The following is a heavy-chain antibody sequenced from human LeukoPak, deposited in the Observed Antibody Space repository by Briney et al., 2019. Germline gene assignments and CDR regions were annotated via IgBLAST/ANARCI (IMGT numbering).Heavy chain of an antibody. CDR1: GFTFDDYA. CDR2: ISWNSGSI. Sequence: SLRLSCAASGFTFDDYAMHWVRQAPGKGLEWVSGISWNSGSIGYADSVKGRFTISRDNSKNALYLQMNSLRAEDTAVYYCAKDRRRYGSGSYYTLSFWGQGTLVTVSS. J-gene: IGHJ4*02. D-gene: IGHD3-10*01. V-gene: IGHV3-9*01. CDR3: AKDRRRYGSGSYYTLSF.